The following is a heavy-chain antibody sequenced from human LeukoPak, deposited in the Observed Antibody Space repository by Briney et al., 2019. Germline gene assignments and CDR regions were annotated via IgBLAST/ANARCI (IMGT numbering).Heavy chain of an antibody. J-gene: IGHJ4*02. V-gene: IGHV3-30*04. CDR3: AREGGDSSGYHPLPSHQWRPSRTPFDY. D-gene: IGHD3-22*01. Sequence: GRSLRLSCAAYGFTFSSYAMHWVRQAPGKGLEWVAVISYDGSNKYYADSVKGRFTISRDNSKNTLYLQMNSLRAEDTAVYYCAREGGDSSGYHPLPSHQWRPSRTPFDYWGQGTLVTVSS. CDR2: ISYDGSNK. CDR1: GFTFSSYA.